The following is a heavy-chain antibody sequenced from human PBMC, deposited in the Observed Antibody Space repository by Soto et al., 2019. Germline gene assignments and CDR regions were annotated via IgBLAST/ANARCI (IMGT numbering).Heavy chain of an antibody. J-gene: IGHJ6*02. Sequence: SETLSLTCTVSGGSISSGAYYWTWIRQHPGKGLEWIGYIYYSGSGSTYYNPSLKSRVTISVDTSKNQFSLKLSSVTAADTAVYYCAKWTTVTTLGYYYYGMDVWGQGTTVTVSS. V-gene: IGHV4-31*03. CDR1: GGSISSGAYY. D-gene: IGHD4-17*01. CDR3: AKWTTVTTLGYYYYGMDV. CDR2: IYYSGSGST.